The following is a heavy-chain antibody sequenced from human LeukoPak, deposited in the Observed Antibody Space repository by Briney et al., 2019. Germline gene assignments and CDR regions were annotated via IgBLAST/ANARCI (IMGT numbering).Heavy chain of an antibody. CDR1: GFTVSSNY. CDR3: ARVFPTQYYYDSSGYLDY. CDR2: IYSGGST. V-gene: IGHV3-53*01. J-gene: IGHJ4*02. Sequence: GGSLRLSCAASGFTVSSNYMSWLRQAPGKGLEWVSVIYSGGSTYYADSVKGRFTISRDNSKNTLYLQMNSLRAEDTAVYYCARVFPTQYYYDSSGYLDYWGQGTLVTVSS. D-gene: IGHD3-22*01.